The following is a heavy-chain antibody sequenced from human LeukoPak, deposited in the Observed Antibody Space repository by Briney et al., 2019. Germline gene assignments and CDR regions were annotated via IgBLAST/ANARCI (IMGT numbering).Heavy chain of an antibody. D-gene: IGHD6-19*01. V-gene: IGHV4-34*01. Sequence: PSETLSLTCAVYGGSFSGYYWSWIRQPPGKGLEWIGEINHSGSTNYNPSLTSRVTISVDTSKNQFSLKLSSVTAADTAVYYCASVVAVAGNDYFDYWGQGTLVTVSS. CDR3: ASVVAVAGNDYFDY. J-gene: IGHJ4*02. CDR2: INHSGST. CDR1: GGSFSGYY.